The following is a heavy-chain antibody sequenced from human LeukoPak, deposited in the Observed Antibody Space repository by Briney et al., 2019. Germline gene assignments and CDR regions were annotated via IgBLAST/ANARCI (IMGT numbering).Heavy chain of an antibody. J-gene: IGHJ6*03. CDR1: GFTFSTYA. V-gene: IGHV3-30*04. D-gene: IGHD5-12*01. CDR2: ISHDGSNK. CDR3: ARGSRAIVTTKFARGRYMDV. Sequence: PGRSLRLSCAASGFTFSTYAMHWVRQAPGKGLEWVSFISHDGSNKYYAESVKGRFTISRDNSKNTLYLQMNSLRAEDTAVYYCARGSRAIVTTKFARGRYMDVWGKGTTVTVSS.